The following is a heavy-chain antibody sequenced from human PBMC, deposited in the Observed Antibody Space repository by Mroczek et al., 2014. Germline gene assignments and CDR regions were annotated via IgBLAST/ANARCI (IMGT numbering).Heavy chain of an antibody. CDR3: ARAYDFWSGRRFDY. D-gene: IGHD3-3*01. Sequence: VQLQESGGGLVQPGGPVRLSCAASGFTVSSNYMSWVRQAPGKGLEWVSVIYSGGSTYYADSVKGRFTISRDNSKNTLYLQMNSLRAEDTAVYYCARAYDFWSGRRFDYWGPGNPGHRLL. J-gene: IGHJ4*02. V-gene: IGHV3-66*02. CDR2: IYSGGST. CDR1: GFTVSSNY.